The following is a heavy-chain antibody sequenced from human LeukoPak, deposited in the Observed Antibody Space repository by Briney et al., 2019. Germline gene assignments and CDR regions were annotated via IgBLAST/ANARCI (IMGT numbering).Heavy chain of an antibody. CDR3: ARKAKVFDY. Sequence: GGSLSLFCAASGFPFCSYAMSGVRQAPGRGLDWGSANTGRGDRTSYADSVKGRFTISRDNSKNPLYLQMNSLRAEDTAVYYCARKAKVFDYWGQGTLVTVSS. J-gene: IGHJ4*02. CDR1: GFPFCSYA. V-gene: IGHV3-23*01. CDR2: NTGRGDRT.